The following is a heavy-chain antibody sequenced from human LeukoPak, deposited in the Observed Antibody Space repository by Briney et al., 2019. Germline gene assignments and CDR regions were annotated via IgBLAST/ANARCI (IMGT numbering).Heavy chain of an antibody. D-gene: IGHD6-6*01. Sequence: GGSLRLSCAASGFTFDDYAMHWVRQAPGKGLEWVSGISWNSGSIGYADSVKGRFTISRDNAKNTLCLQMNSLRAEDTAVYYCARDLPYSSSARFDYWGQGTLVTVSS. CDR1: GFTFDDYA. CDR2: ISWNSGSI. V-gene: IGHV3-9*01. J-gene: IGHJ4*02. CDR3: ARDLPYSSSARFDY.